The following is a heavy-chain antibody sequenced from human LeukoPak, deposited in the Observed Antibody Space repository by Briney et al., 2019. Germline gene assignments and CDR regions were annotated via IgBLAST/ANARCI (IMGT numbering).Heavy chain of an antibody. V-gene: IGHV1-8*01. CDR1: GYTFTSYD. Sequence: ASVKVSCKASGYTFTSYDINWVRQATGQGPEWMGWMNPNSGNTGFAQKFQGRVTMTRNTSISTAYMELSSLRSEDTAVYYCARDDVEDSGSSGCHYWGQGTLVTVSS. J-gene: IGHJ4*02. CDR3: ARDDVEDSGSSGCHY. D-gene: IGHD6-6*01. CDR2: MNPNSGNT.